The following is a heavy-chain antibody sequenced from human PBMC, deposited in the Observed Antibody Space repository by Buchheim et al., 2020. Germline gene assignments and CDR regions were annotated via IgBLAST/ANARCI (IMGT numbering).Heavy chain of an antibody. J-gene: IGHJ4*02. Sequence: HVQLVQSGTEMKKPGASVKVSCKASGYTFTSYYIHWVRQAPGQGLEWMGVINPSGASTNYALKFQGRVTMTRDTSTSTVYMEVSSLRSEDTAVYYCARDLGDFLWGSYRPYFDYWGQGTL. CDR2: INPSGAST. D-gene: IGHD3-16*02. V-gene: IGHV1-46*01. CDR3: ARDLGDFLWGSYRPYFDY. CDR1: GYTFTSYY.